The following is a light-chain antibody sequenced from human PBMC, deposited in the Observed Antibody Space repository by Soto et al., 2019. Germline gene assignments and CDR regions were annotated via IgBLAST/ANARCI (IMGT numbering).Light chain of an antibody. V-gene: IGKV3-20*01. CDR3: QQYGDSHRS. CDR2: HAS. Sequence: IVLMQSPDTLSLSPGERATLSCRASRSLSSDYLAWYQQKPGQAPRLLFYHASRRATGTPDRFSVSGSGTDFTLTISRLEHGDFAVYYCQQYGDSHRSLGQGTKVDIK. J-gene: IGKJ1*01. CDR1: RSLSSDY.